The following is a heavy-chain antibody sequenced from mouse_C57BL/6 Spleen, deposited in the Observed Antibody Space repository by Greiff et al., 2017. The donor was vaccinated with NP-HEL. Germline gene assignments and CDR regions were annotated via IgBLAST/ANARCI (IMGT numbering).Heavy chain of an antibody. CDR3: ARHVDGYDYYAMDY. D-gene: IGHD2-2*01. J-gene: IGHJ4*01. CDR1: GFTFSSYG. CDR2: ISSGGSYT. V-gene: IGHV5-6*01. Sequence: DVHLVESGGDLVKPGGSLKLSCAASGFTFSSYGMSWVRQTPDKRLEWVATISSGGSYTYYPDSVKGRFTISRDNAKNTLYLQMSSLKSEDTAMYYCARHVDGYDYYAMDYWGQGTSVTVSS.